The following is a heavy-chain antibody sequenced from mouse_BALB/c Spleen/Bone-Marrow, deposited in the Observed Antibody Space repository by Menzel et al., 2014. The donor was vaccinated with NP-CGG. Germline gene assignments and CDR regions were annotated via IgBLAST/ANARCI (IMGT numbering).Heavy chain of an antibody. J-gene: IGHJ3*01. D-gene: IGHD2-4*01. Sequence: VQLQQSGAELVKPGASVKLSCTASGFNIKDTYMHWVKQRPEQGLEWIGRIDPANGNTKYDPKFQGKATITADTSSNTAYLQLSSLTSEDTAVYYCAGLRPRSEFAYWGQGTLVTVSA. V-gene: IGHV14-3*02. CDR2: IDPANGNT. CDR3: AGLRPRSEFAY. CDR1: GFNIKDTY.